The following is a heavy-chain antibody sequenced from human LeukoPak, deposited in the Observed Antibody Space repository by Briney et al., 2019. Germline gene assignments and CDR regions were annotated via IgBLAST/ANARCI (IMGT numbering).Heavy chain of an antibody. CDR3: ARERVRYRAFDI. D-gene: IGHD3-16*02. V-gene: IGHV1-2*02. CDR2: INPNSGGT. J-gene: IGHJ3*02. Sequence: ASVKVSCKASGHTFTGYYMHWVRQAPGQGLEWMGWINPNSGGTNYAQKFQGRVTMTRATSISTAYMELSRLRSDDTAVYYCARERVRYRAFDIWGQGTMVTVSS. CDR1: GHTFTGYY.